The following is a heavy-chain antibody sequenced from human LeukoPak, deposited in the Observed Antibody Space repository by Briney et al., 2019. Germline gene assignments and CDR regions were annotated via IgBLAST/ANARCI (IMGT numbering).Heavy chain of an antibody. D-gene: IGHD4-23*01. J-gene: IGHJ4*02. CDR1: GGSISSINSNY. Sequence: SETLSLTCTVSGGSISSINSNYCSWIRQPPGKGLEWIGYIYNSGSTNYNPSLKSRVTISVDTSKNQFFLKLSSVTAADTAVYYCARQAGGNSGPFDYWGQGTVVTVSS. V-gene: IGHV4-59*08. CDR2: IYNSGST. CDR3: ARQAGGNSGPFDY.